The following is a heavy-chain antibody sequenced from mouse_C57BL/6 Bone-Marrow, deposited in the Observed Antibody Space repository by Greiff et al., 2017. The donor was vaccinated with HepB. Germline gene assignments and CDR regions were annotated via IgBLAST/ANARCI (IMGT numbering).Heavy chain of an antibody. CDR1: GFSLSTFGMG. CDR2: IWWDDDK. D-gene: IGHD2-4*01. Sequence: QVTLKESGPGILQPSQTLSLTCSFSGFSLSTFGMGVGWIRQPSGKGLEWLAHIWWDDDKYYNPALKSRLTISKDTSKNQVFLKIANVDTADTATYYCARSYYEYDVGNYYAMDYWGQGTSVTVSS. CDR3: ARSYYEYDVGNYYAMDY. V-gene: IGHV8-8*01. J-gene: IGHJ4*01.